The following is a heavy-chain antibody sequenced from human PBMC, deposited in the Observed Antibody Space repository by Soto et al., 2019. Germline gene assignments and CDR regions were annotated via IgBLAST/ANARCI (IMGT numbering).Heavy chain of an antibody. CDR3: ARHRGPQYYDILTGWFDY. J-gene: IGHJ4*02. CDR2: IYYSGST. Sequence: QLQLQESGPGLVKPSETLSLTCTVSGGSISSSSYYWGWIRQPPGKGLEWIGSIYYSGSTYYNPSLNSRVTISVDTSKNQFSLKLSSVTAADTAVYYCARHRGPQYYDILTGWFDYWGQGTLVTVSS. D-gene: IGHD3-9*01. CDR1: GGSISSSSYY. V-gene: IGHV4-39*01.